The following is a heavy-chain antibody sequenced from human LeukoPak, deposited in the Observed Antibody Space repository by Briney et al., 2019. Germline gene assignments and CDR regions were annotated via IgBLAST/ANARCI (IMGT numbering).Heavy chain of an antibody. CDR1: GGSISSSSYY. CDR3: ARGYSSSWYDAGAIYYYYYMDV. V-gene: IGHV4-39*07. CDR2: IYYSGST. D-gene: IGHD6-13*01. J-gene: IGHJ6*03. Sequence: SETLSLTCTVSGGSISSSSYYWGWIRQPPGKGLEWIGSIYYSGSTYYSPSLKSRVTISVDTSKNQFSLKLSSVTAADTAVYYCARGYSSSWYDAGAIYYYYYMDVWGKGTTVTISS.